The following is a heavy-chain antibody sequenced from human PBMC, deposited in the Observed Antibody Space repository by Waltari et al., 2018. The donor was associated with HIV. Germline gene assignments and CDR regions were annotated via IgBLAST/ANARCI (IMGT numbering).Heavy chain of an antibody. V-gene: IGHV3-15*01. CDR1: GSTFGTSW. CDR3: TTDPPPYYYDTSGEGY. Sequence: EVQLVESGGGLVKPGGSLSLSCAASGSTFGTSWLTWSLQAPGKGLEWVGRIKSETDGGTTDYAAPVKGRFTISRDDSKNTLYLQMNSLKHEDTAVYYCTTDPPPYYYDTSGEGYWGQGTLVTVSS. D-gene: IGHD3-22*01. CDR2: IKSETDGGTT. J-gene: IGHJ4*02.